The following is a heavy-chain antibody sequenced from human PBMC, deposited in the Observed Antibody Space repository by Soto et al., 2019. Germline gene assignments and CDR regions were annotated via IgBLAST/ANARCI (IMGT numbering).Heavy chain of an antibody. Sequence: ASVKVSFKASGYTFTSYGISWVRQAPGQGLEWMGWISAYNGNTNYAQKLQGRVTMTTDTSTSTAYMELRSLRSDDTAVYYCARAVHGSGSYYGAFDIWGQGTMVTVS. CDR1: GYTFTSYG. J-gene: IGHJ3*02. CDR2: ISAYNGNT. D-gene: IGHD3-10*01. CDR3: ARAVHGSGSYYGAFDI. V-gene: IGHV1-18*01.